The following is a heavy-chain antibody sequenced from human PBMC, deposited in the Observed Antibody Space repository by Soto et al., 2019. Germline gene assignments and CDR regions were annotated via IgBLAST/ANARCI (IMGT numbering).Heavy chain of an antibody. CDR2: ISYDGSNK. V-gene: IGHV3-30-3*01. CDR3: ARDSTYDSSGYAFDY. CDR1: GFTFCSYA. Sequence: QVQLVESGGGVVQPGRSLRLSCAASGFTFCSYAMHWVRQAPGKGLEWVAVISYDGSNKYYADSVNGRFTISRDNSKNTLYLQMNSLRAEDTAVYYCARDSTYDSSGYAFDYWGQGTLVTVSS. J-gene: IGHJ4*02. D-gene: IGHD3-22*01.